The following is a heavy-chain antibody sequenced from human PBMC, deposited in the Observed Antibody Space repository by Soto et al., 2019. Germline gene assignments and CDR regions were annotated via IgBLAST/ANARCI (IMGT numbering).Heavy chain of an antibody. V-gene: IGHV1-3*01. CDR3: ARDLYSSSWFWFDP. CDR2: ITAGDAKT. J-gene: IGHJ5*02. Sequence: QIQLVQSGADVKKPGASVKISCKASGYNFTQYRIHWVRQAPGQRLEWMGWITAGDAKTEYSQKFQGRVTISRDIYATTVYLDLDSLRSEDPAVYYCARDLYSSSWFWFDPWGRGTQVIVSS. D-gene: IGHD2-2*01. CDR1: GYNFTQYR.